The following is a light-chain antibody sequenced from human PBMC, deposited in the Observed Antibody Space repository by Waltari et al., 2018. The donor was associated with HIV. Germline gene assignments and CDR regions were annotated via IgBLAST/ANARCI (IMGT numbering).Light chain of an antibody. CDR2: GVS. CDR3: QQFYYWPRT. Sequence: PVALSVSPGDRVTLSCRASESVGSFFAWYQQRPGQGPSLLMYGVSTRASGVSARFTGSGSGTEVNLTITSLQSDDSAIYFCQQFYYWPRTFGQGTKVEVK. J-gene: IGKJ1*01. CDR1: ESVGSF. V-gene: IGKV3-15*01.